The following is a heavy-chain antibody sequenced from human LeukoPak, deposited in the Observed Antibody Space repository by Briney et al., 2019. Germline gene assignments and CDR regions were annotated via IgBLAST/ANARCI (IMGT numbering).Heavy chain of an antibody. V-gene: IGHV1-18*01. CDR3: ARHYCIEFVCALMWAYIDC. CDR2: ISTYTGKT. J-gene: IGHJ4*02. CDR1: GYPFINYG. D-gene: IGHD2-15*01. Sequence: GASVKVSCKTSGYPFINYGINWVRQAPGQGLEWMGWISTYTGKTKYAQNFQGRITLTTDTSTSTASLALRTVRSVDTTVHFGARHYCIEFVCALMWAYIDCWGQGAMVTVSS.